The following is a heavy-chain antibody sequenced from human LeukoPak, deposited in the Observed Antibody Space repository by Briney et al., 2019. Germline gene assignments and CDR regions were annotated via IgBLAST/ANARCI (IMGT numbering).Heavy chain of an antibody. CDR1: GFTFSSYA. J-gene: IGHJ4*02. D-gene: IGHD2-2*01. CDR3: AREGVGYCSSTSCYGQYYFDY. Sequence: GGSLRLSCAASGFTFSSYAMSWVRQAPGKGLEWVSDISGSGASTYYADSVKGRFTISRDNSKNTLYLQMNSLRAEDTAVYYCAREGVGYCSSTSCYGQYYFDYWGQGTLVTVSS. V-gene: IGHV3-23*01. CDR2: ISGSGAST.